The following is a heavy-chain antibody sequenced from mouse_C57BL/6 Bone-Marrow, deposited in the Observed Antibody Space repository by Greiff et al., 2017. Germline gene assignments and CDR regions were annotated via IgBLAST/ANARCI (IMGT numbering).Heavy chain of an antibody. V-gene: IGHV1-63*01. CDR2: IYPGGGYT. CDR1: GYTFTNYW. D-gene: IGHD2-4*01. J-gene: IGHJ4*01. CDR3: ARRMGLRRGYYAMDY. Sequence: VQLQQSGAELVRPGTSVKMSCKASGYTFTNYWIGWAKQRPGHGLEWIGDIYPGGGYTNYNEKFKGKATLTADKSSSTAYMQFSSLTSEDSAIYYCARRMGLRRGYYAMDYWGQGTSVTVSS.